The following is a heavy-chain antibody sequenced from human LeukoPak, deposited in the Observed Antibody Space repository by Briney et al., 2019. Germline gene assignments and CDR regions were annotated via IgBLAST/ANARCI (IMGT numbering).Heavy chain of an antibody. V-gene: IGHV1-69*05. Sequence: SVKVSCKASGGTFSSYAISWVRQAPGQGLEWMGTIIPIFGTANYAQKFQGRVTITTDESTSTAYLELSGQRSEDTAVYYCARGSSGFAGRTEHDWGHWSSTRCYAWLFVPWGQGTLDTVSS. CDR2: IIPIFGTA. CDR1: GGTFSSYA. D-gene: IGHD2-2*01. CDR3: ARGSSGFAGRTEHDWGHWSSTRCYAWLFVP. J-gene: IGHJ5*02.